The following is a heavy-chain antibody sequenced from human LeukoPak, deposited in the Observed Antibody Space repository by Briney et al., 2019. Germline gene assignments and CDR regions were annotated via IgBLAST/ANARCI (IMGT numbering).Heavy chain of an antibody. J-gene: IGHJ4*02. Sequence: ASVKVSCKASGYTFTSYYMHWVRQAPGQGLEWMGIINPSGGSTSYAQKFQGRVTMTRDTSTSTVYMELSSLRSEDTAVYYCARSHNYYGSSGGNDCWGQGTLVTVSS. CDR1: GYTFTSYY. D-gene: IGHD3-22*01. CDR3: ARSHNYYGSSGGNDC. V-gene: IGHV1-46*01. CDR2: INPSGGST.